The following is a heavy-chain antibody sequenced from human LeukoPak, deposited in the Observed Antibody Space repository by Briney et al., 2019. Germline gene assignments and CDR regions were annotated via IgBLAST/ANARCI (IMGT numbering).Heavy chain of an antibody. D-gene: IGHD6-19*01. V-gene: IGHV4-39*01. CDR3: ACGQQWLPTHYDY. CDR1: GGSISSSSYY. CDR2: IYYSGST. J-gene: IGHJ4*02. Sequence: PSQTLSLTCTVSGGSISSSSYYWGWIRQPPGKGVEWIGSIYYSGSTYYNPSLKSRVTISVDTSKNQFSLKLSSVTAADTAVYYCACGQQWLPTHYDYWGQETLVTVSS.